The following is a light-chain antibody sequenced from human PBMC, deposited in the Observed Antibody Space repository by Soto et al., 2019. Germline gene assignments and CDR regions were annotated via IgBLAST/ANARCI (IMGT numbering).Light chain of an antibody. J-gene: IGLJ3*02. CDR2: EVS. CDR1: SSDVGGYNY. V-gene: IGLV2-14*01. Sequence: QSALTQPASVSGSPGQSITISCTGTSSDVGGYNYVSWYQQHPGKAPQLMIYEVSNRPSGVSNRFSGSKSGNTASLTISGLQAEDDADYYCSSYTSSSTRVFGGGTKVTVL. CDR3: SSYTSSSTRV.